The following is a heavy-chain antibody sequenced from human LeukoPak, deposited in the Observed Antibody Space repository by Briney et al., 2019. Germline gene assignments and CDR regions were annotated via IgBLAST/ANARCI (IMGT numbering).Heavy chain of an antibody. V-gene: IGHV4-59*01. CDR1: GGSISPYY. Sequence: SETLSLTCTVSGGSISPYYWSWIRQPPGKGLEWIAYITHSGSTVYNPSLKSRATIPLDTSKKQFSLKLSSVTTADTALYYCARENYSLDYWGQGTLVTVSS. J-gene: IGHJ4*02. D-gene: IGHD2-15*01. CDR3: ARENYSLDY. CDR2: ITHSGST.